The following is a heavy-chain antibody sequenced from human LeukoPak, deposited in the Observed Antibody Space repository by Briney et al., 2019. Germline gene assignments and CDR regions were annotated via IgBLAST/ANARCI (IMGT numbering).Heavy chain of an antibody. CDR3: ARGREYSSFYYYYMDV. J-gene: IGHJ6*03. D-gene: IGHD6-6*01. V-gene: IGHV4-59*12. CDR2: IYYSGST. Sequence: PSETLSLTCTVSGGSISSYYWSWIRQPPGKGLEWIGYIYYSGSTNYNPSLKSRVTMSVDTSKNQFSLKLSSVTAADTAVYYCARGREYSSFYYYYMDVWGKGTTVTVSS. CDR1: GGSISSYY.